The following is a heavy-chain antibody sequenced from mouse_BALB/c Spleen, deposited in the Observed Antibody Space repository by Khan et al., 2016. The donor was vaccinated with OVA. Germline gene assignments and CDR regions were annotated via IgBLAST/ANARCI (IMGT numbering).Heavy chain of an antibody. CDR2: IYPGSDSG. CDR3: ARGGVCNFVRYFDV. V-gene: IGHV1-81*01. Sequence: QLPLLPSGPELVKPGASVKMSCKASGYTFTNYVISWVKRRTGQGFEWIGEIYPGSDSGYYNEKFKGKATLTADKSYKTDYMQLSSLTSEDSAVYFCARGGVCNFVRYFDVWGAGTTFTVTS. CDR1: GYTFTNYV. J-gene: IGHJ1*01. D-gene: IGHD2-1*01.